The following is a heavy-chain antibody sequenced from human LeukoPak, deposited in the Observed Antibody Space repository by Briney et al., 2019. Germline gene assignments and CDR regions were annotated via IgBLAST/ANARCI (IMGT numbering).Heavy chain of an antibody. V-gene: IGHV3-30-3*01. CDR1: GFTFSSYA. CDR3: ARVGFVYYDSSGYFDY. CDR2: ISYDGSNK. J-gene: IGHJ4*02. Sequence: GGSLRLSCAASGFTFSSYAMHWVRQAPGKGLEWVAVISYDGSNKYYADSVKGRFTISRDNSKNTLYLQMNSLRAEDTAVYYCARVGFVYYDSSGYFDYWGQGTLVTVSS. D-gene: IGHD3-22*01.